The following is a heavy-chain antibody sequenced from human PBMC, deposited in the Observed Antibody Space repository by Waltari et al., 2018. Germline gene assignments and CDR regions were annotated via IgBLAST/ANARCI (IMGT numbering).Heavy chain of an antibody. CDR2: IIPILGTA. V-gene: IGHV1-69*01. D-gene: IGHD2-2*01. CDR1: GGTFSSYA. Sequence: QVQLVQSGAEVKKPGSSVKVSCKASGGTFSSYAISWVRQAPGQGLEWMGGIIPILGTANYAQKFQGRVTITADESTSTAYMELSSLRSEDTAVYYCARGSQLLDSYYFDYWGQGTLVTVSS. J-gene: IGHJ4*02. CDR3: ARGSQLLDSYYFDY.